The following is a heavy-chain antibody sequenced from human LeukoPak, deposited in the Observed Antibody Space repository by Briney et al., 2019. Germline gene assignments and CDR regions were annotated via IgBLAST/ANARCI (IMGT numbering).Heavy chain of an antibody. J-gene: IGHJ5*02. CDR2: IFSSGST. V-gene: IGHV4-59*01. D-gene: IGHD1-26*01. Sequence: SETLSLTCIVSGGSISSYYWSWIRQPPGKGLEWIGYIFSSGSTSYNPSLNSRVTISLDTSRNQFSLKLSSVTAADTAVYYCARGVGATSTDWFDPWGQGTLVTVSS. CDR1: GGSISSYY. CDR3: ARGVGATSTDWFDP.